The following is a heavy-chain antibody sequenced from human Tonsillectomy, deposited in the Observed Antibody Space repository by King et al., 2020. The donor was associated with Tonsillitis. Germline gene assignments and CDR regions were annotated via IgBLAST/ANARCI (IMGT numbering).Heavy chain of an antibody. CDR1: GFTFSNYV. Sequence: VQLVESGAGLVQPGGSLRLSCAASGFTFSNYVMNWVRQAPGKGLEWVSSISGSGDTTYYADSVKGRFTISRDNSKNTLYLQMNSLSAEDTAVYYCAKDHVTSGWWDFDYWGQGTLVTVSS. J-gene: IGHJ4*02. CDR3: AKDHVTSGWWDFDY. D-gene: IGHD6-19*01. V-gene: IGHV3-23*04. CDR2: ISGSGDTT.